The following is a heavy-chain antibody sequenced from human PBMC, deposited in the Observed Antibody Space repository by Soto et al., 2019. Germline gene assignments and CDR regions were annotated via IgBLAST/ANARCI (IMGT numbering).Heavy chain of an antibody. Sequence: QVQLQESGPGLVKPSQTLSLTCTVSGGSISSGGYYWSWIRQHPGKGLEWIGYIYYSGSTYYNPSFKSRVTVSVDRSKTQFSLRLSSVTAGDTAVYYCARVPNVVVACTAVWYFDLWGRGTLVTVSS. CDR3: ARVPNVVVACTAVWYFDL. V-gene: IGHV4-31*03. CDR1: GGSISSGGYY. CDR2: IYYSGST. J-gene: IGHJ2*01. D-gene: IGHD2-15*01.